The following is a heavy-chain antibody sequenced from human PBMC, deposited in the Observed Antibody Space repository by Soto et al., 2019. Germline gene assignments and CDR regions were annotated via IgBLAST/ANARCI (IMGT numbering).Heavy chain of an antibody. D-gene: IGHD3-9*01. J-gene: IGHJ5*02. Sequence: QVQLVQSGAEVKKPGASVKVSCKASGYTFTSYYMHWVRQAPGQGLEWMGIINPSGGSTSYAQKFQGRVTITRDTSTSTFYMELSSLRSEDTAVYYCASTSTTLFGHNWFDPWCQRTLVTVSS. CDR2: INPSGGST. V-gene: IGHV1-46*01. CDR1: GYTFTSYY. CDR3: ASTSTTLFGHNWFDP.